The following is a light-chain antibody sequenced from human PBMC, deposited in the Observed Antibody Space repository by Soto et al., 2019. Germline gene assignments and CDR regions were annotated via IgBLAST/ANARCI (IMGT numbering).Light chain of an antibody. Sequence: SVLPQPHSASGSPGQSVTISCTGTKNDIGVYDFVSWYQHHPGKAPRLIIYEVVQRPSGVPDRFSGSKSGNTASLTISGLQAEDEADYYCSSYSSSNTLYDFGSGTKVTFL. CDR1: KNDIGVYDF. J-gene: IGLJ1*01. CDR3: SSYSSSNTLYD. CDR2: EVV. V-gene: IGLV2-8*01.